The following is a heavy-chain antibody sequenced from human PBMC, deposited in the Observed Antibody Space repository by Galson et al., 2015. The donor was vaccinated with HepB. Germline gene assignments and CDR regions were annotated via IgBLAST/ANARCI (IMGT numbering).Heavy chain of an antibody. CDR3: ARDGPTDSHAFDI. V-gene: IGHV3-11*01. J-gene: IGHJ3*02. CDR1: GFTLSDYY. CDR2: IGSGGDPK. Sequence: SLRLSCAASGFTLSDYYMSWIRQSPGKGLEWVSHIGSGGDPKYYTDSVKGRFSISRDNDKNSLYLQMHTLRADDTAVYYCARDGPTDSHAFDIWGQGTMVTVSS. D-gene: IGHD5-18*01.